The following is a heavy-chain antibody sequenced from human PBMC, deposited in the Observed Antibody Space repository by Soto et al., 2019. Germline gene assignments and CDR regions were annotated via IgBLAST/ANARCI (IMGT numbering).Heavy chain of an antibody. CDR1: GYSFTSYW. J-gene: IGHJ6*02. V-gene: IGHV5-51*01. Sequence: GEFLKISCKGSGYSFTSYWIGWVRQMPGKGLEWMGIIYPGDSDTRYSPSFQGQVTISADKSISTAYLQWSSLKASDTAMYYCARTYSRIYYYYGMDVWGQGTTVPVSS. D-gene: IGHD6-13*01. CDR2: IYPGDSDT. CDR3: ARTYSRIYYYYGMDV.